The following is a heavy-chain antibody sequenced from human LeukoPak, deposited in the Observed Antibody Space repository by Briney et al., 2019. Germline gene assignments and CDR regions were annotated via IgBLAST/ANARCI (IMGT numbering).Heavy chain of an antibody. CDR3: ARDHSISPDHYYYYMDV. J-gene: IGHJ6*03. V-gene: IGHV1-18*01. CDR2: ISGYNGNT. Sequence: ASVKVSCKASGYTFSTYGISWVRQAPGQGLEWMGWISGYNGNTNYAQKLQGRVIMTTETSTTTAYMELRSLRPDDTAVYYCARDHSISPDHYYYYMDVWGKGTTVTVSS. CDR1: GYTFSTYG. D-gene: IGHD6-6*01.